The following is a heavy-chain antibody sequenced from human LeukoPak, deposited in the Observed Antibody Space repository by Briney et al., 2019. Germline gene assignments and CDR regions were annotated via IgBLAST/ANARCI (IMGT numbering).Heavy chain of an antibody. Sequence: GASVKVSCKVSGYTLTELSMHWVRQAPGKGLEWMGGFDPEDGETIYAQKFQGRVTMTEDTSTDTAYMELSSLRSEDTAVYYCARNVRRFLYDSGGYELYYYYMDVWGQGTTVTVSS. V-gene: IGHV1-24*01. CDR3: ARNVRRFLYDSGGYELYYYYMDV. J-gene: IGHJ6*03. D-gene: IGHD3-22*01. CDR1: GYTLTELS. CDR2: FDPEDGET.